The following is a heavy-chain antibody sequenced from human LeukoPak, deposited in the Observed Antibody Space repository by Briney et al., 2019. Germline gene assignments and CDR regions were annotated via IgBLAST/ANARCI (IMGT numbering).Heavy chain of an antibody. V-gene: IGHV1-24*01. Sequence: ASVKVSCKVSGYTFSHVYMHWVRQTPGKGLEWMGGFHPEDGETIYAQKFQDRVTMTTDTITDTAYMELSSLRSEDTAVYYCATAPRWLLNWYDAWGQGPLVIVSS. CDR1: GYTFSHVY. CDR3: ATAPRWLLNWYDA. D-gene: IGHD5-12*01. CDR2: FHPEDGET. J-gene: IGHJ5*02.